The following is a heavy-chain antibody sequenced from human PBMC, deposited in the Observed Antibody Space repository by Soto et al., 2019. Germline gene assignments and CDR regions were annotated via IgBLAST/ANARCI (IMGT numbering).Heavy chain of an antibody. J-gene: IGHJ2*01. CDR1: GGSITNHY. CDR2: IYPSGRA. D-gene: IGHD5-18*01. Sequence: QVQLQESGPRLVTPSETLTLTCSLSGGSITNHYWGWIRQPPGKGLEFIGRIYPSGRAHYNPSLQSRVTMSVDTSKNQFSLKVNSVTAADTAIYYCARDYDMNTAVDYWYFDLWGRGTLVTVSS. V-gene: IGHV4-4*07. CDR3: ARDYDMNTAVDYWYFDL.